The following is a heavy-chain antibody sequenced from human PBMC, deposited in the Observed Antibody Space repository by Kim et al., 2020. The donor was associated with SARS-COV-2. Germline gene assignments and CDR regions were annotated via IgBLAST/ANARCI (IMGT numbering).Heavy chain of an antibody. J-gene: IGHJ4*02. CDR3: ARHGYDYGDLSLNVFDY. V-gene: IGHV4-39*01. Sequence: SETLSLTCTVSGGSISSSSYYWGWIRQPPGKRLEWIGSIYYSGSTYYNPSLKSRVTISVDTSKNQFSLKLSSVTAADTAVYYCARHGYDYGDLSLNVFDYWGQGTLVTVSS. D-gene: IGHD4-17*01. CDR1: GGSISSSSYY. CDR2: IYYSGST.